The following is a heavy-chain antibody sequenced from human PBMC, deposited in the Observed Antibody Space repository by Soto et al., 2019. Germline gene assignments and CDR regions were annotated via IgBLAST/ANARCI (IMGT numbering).Heavy chain of an antibody. Sequence: GGSLRLSCGASGVTFSTYWMHWVRQAPGKGLVWVSRINGDGSSTSYADSVKGRFTISRDNALNTLYLQMNSLTAEDTALYYCARVGTGAYYFDYWGLGTLVTVSS. J-gene: IGHJ4*02. V-gene: IGHV3-74*01. CDR1: GVTFSTYW. D-gene: IGHD7-27*01. CDR3: ARVGTGAYYFDY. CDR2: INGDGSST.